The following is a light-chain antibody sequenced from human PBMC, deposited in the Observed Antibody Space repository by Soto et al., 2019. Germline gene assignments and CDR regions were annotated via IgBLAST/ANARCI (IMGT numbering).Light chain of an antibody. J-gene: IGKJ1*01. CDR3: QKSYDMPWT. CDR1: QSISTY. CDR2: ATY. Sequence: DIQMTQSPSSLSASVGDTVTITCRASQSISTYLSWYQQKPGKAPKLLIYATYTLQSGVPSRFRGSGSGTDFTLTISRLQPEDFAAYYCQKSYDMPWTFGQGTKVEI. V-gene: IGKV1-39*01.